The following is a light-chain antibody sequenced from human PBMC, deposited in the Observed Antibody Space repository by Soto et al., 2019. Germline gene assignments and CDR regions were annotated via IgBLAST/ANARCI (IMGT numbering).Light chain of an antibody. CDR3: CSYGGSSTWV. CDR2: EVS. CDR1: SSDVGTYNL. J-gene: IGLJ3*02. V-gene: IGLV2-23*02. Sequence: QSALTQPASLSGSPGQSITISCTGTSSDVGTYNLVSWYQQHPGQAPKLMISEVSKRPSGVSNRFSGYKSGNTASLTISGLQAEDEAHYYCCSYGGSSTWVFGGGTKLTVL.